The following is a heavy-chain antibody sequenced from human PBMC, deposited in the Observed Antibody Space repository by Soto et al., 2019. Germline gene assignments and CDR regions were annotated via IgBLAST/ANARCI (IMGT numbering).Heavy chain of an antibody. J-gene: IGHJ4*02. V-gene: IGHV1-18*01. D-gene: IGHD4-4*01. Sequence: ASVKVSSTTAGYTFTSYGIIWVRQAPGQGLEWMVWINTYNGNTNYAQTLQGRFTMTTDVSTSTAYMELRRLRSDDTALYYWGRGSPGNSVLCGEWGLGTLVTV. CDR3: GRGSPGNSVLCGE. CDR2: INTYNGNT. CDR1: GYTFTSYG.